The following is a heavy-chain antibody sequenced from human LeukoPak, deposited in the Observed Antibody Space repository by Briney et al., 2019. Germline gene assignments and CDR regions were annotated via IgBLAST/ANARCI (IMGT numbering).Heavy chain of an antibody. CDR3: ARETSLAGFASGLGFNY. D-gene: IGHD6-19*01. CDR1: GASISSWY. CDR2: IYGSGNT. J-gene: IGHJ4*02. Sequence: SETLSLTCTVSGASISSWYWSWIRQPPGKGLEWIGYIYGSGNTNYNPSLKSRVTMSIDTSKNQFSLMLTSVTAADTATYYCARETSLAGFASGLGFNYWGQGILVTVSS. V-gene: IGHV4-59*01.